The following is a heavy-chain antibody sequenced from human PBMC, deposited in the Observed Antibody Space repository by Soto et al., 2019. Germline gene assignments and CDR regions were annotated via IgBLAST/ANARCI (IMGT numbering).Heavy chain of an antibody. CDR3: ATKGRSTFY. J-gene: IGHJ1*01. Sequence: QVQLQESGPGLVKPSGTLSLTCAVSGVSISSHDWWTWVRQPPGKGLEWIGESHQSGDTNYNASLGSRVTVSVDKSKNQFSLKLTSVSGADTAVYYCATKGRSTFYWGQGTLVTVSS. D-gene: IGHD6-13*01. V-gene: IGHV4-4*02. CDR1: GVSISSHDW. CDR2: SHQSGDT.